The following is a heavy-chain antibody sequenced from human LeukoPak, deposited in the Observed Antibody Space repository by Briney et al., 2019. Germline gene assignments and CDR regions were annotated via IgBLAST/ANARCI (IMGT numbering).Heavy chain of an antibody. J-gene: IGHJ4*02. Sequence: GGSLGLSCAASGFSFYNYALNWVRQAAGNGLEWVSVIGGSGGGTYYADSVKGRFTIFRDSSKNTLYLQMNNLRAEDTAVYYCAKGADGSAYYFFDYWGQGALVTVSS. CDR3: AKGADGSAYYFFDY. V-gene: IGHV3-23*01. D-gene: IGHD3-22*01. CDR1: GFSFYNYA. CDR2: IGGSGGGT.